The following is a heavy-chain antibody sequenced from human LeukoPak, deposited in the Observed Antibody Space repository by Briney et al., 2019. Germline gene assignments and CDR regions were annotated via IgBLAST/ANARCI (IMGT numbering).Heavy chain of an antibody. CDR3: ASAEDNGLLD. V-gene: IGHV3-21*01. CDR1: GFTFSSYN. CDR2: ISSSSSYI. J-gene: IGHJ4*02. Sequence: GGSLRLSCAASGFTFSSYNMNWVRQAPGKGLEWVSSISSSSSYIYYADSVKGRFTISRDNAKNSLYLQMNSLRAEDTAVYYCASAEDNGLLDWGQGTLVTVSS. D-gene: IGHD2-15*01.